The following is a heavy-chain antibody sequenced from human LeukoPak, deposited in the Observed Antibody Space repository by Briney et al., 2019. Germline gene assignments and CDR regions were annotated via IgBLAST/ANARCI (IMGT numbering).Heavy chain of an antibody. CDR3: ARGRGYITGWAWGH. Sequence: KPSETLSLTCTVSGGSISSCYWSWIRQPPGKGLEWIGYVYYSGSTNYNPSLKSRVTISVDTSKNQFSLKLTSVTAADTAVYYCARGRGYITGWAWGHWGQGTLVTVSS. V-gene: IGHV4-59*01. D-gene: IGHD6-19*01. CDR1: GGSISSCY. CDR2: VYYSGST. J-gene: IGHJ4*02.